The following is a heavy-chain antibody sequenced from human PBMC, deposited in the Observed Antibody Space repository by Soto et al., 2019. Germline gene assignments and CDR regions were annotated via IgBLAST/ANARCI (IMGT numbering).Heavy chain of an antibody. V-gene: IGHV3-73*02. CDR3: TSQIWLPDPPVDD. Sequence: EVQLVESGGGWVQPGGSLKLSCAASGFTFSGSAMHWVRHASGNGLEWVGRIRSKPNNYATAYAASVKGRLTISRDDSKNTACLQMNSLKTEDTAVYYCTSQIWLPDPPVDDWGQGTLVTVSS. J-gene: IGHJ4*02. CDR2: IRSKPNNYAT. D-gene: IGHD5-12*01. CDR1: GFTFSGSA.